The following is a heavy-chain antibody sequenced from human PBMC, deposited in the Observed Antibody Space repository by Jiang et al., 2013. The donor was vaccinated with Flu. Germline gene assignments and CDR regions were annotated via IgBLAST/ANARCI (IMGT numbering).Heavy chain of an antibody. CDR2: INPSGGST. J-gene: IGHJ5*02. D-gene: IGHD3-22*01. V-gene: IGHV1-46*03. CDR1: GYTFTSYY. Sequence: GAEVKKPGASVKVSCKASGYTFTSYYMHWVRQAPGQGLEWMGIINPSGGSTSYAQKFQGRVTMTRDTSTSTVYMELSSLRSEDTAVYYCARLSSTYYYDSSGSISHNNWFDPWGQGTLVTVSS. CDR3: ARLSSTYYYDSSGSISHNNWFDP.